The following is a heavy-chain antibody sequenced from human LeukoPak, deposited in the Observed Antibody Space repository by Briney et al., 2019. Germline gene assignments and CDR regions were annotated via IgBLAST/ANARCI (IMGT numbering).Heavy chain of an antibody. Sequence: SETLSLTCTVSGGSINSGGHYWSWIRQPAGKGLEWIGRIYPSGSTNYNPSLKSRVTISVDTSKNQFSLKLTSVSAADTAVYYCASRRGYSYGYVDYWGQGTLVTVSS. V-gene: IGHV4-61*02. CDR2: IYPSGST. CDR1: GGSINSGGHY. D-gene: IGHD5-18*01. J-gene: IGHJ4*02. CDR3: ASRRGYSYGYVDY.